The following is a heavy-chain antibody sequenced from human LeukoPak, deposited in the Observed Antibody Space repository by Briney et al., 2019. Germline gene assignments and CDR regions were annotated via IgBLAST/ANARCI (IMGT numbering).Heavy chain of an antibody. J-gene: IGHJ4*02. CDR2: IYPGDSDT. CDR3: ARHRDVGGRLYFLDS. CDR1: GYSFTSYW. Sequence: GESLKISCKISGYSFTSYWIGWVRQMPGKGLEWMGIIYPGDSDTAYSPSFQGQVTISADKSISTAYLQWSSLKDSDTAIYHCARHRDVGGRLYFLDSWGQGTLVTVSS. V-gene: IGHV5-51*01. D-gene: IGHD4-23*01.